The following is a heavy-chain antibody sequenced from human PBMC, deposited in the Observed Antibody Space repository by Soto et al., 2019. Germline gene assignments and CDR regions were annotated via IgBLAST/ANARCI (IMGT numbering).Heavy chain of an antibody. V-gene: IGHV3-21*06. CDR2: ISSTTNYI. CDR3: ARESEDLTSNFDY. CDR1: GFTFTRYS. Sequence: EVQLVESGGGLVKPGGSLRLSCADSGFTFTRYSMNWVRQAPGKGLEWVSSISSTTNYIYYGDSMKGRFTITRDKAKNSLYLEMSSLRAEDTAVYYCARESEDLTSNFDYWGQGTLVTVSS. J-gene: IGHJ4*02.